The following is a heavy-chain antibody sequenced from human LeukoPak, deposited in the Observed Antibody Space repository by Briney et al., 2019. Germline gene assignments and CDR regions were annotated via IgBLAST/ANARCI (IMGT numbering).Heavy chain of an antibody. CDR3: ARDGHGTNLDEFDY. J-gene: IGHJ4*02. V-gene: IGHV3-74*01. D-gene: IGHD1-1*01. Sequence: PGGSLRLSCAASGFTFSSHWMDWVRQAPGKGLVWVSRINRDGSSTSYADSAKGRFTISRDNAKNTLYLQMNSLRVEDTAVYYCARDGHGTNLDEFDYWGQGTLVIVSS. CDR1: GFTFSSHW. CDR2: INRDGSST.